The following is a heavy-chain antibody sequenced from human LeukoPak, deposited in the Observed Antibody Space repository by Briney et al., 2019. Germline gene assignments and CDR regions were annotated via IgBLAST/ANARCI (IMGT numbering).Heavy chain of an antibody. D-gene: IGHD4-17*01. CDR2: IRSKANSYAT. CDR3: TRHDYGDERDFDY. V-gene: IGHV3-73*01. J-gene: IGHJ4*02. CDR1: GFTFSGSA. Sequence: GGSLRLSCAASGFTFSGSAMHWVRQASGKGLEWGGRIRSKANSYATAYAASVKGRFTISRDDSKNTAYLQMNSLKTEDTAVYYCTRHDYGDERDFDYWGQGTLVTVSS.